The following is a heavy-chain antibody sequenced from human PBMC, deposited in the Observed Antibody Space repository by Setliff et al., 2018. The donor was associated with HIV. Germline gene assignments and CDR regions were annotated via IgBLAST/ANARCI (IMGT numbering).Heavy chain of an antibody. Sequence: ASVKVSCKASGYTFTSYDINWVRQATGEGLGWMGWMNPNSGNTGYAQKFQGRVTMTRNTSISTAYMELSSLRSEDTAVYYCARVQGSSWYNYWGQGALVTVSS. J-gene: IGHJ4*02. CDR3: ARVQGSSWYNY. V-gene: IGHV1-8*01. CDR1: GYTFTSYD. CDR2: MNPNSGNT. D-gene: IGHD6-13*01.